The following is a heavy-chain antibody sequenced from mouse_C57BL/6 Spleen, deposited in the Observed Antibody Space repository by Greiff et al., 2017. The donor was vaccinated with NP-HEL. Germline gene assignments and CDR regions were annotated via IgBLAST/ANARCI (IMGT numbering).Heavy chain of an antibody. J-gene: IGHJ4*01. D-gene: IGHD4-1*01. Sequence: VKLMESGAELARPGASVKLSCKASGYTFTSYGISWVKQRTGPGLAWIGEIYPRSGNTYYNEKFKGKATLTADKSSSTAYMVFSSLTSEDFAVYFCAREGTGTGGAMDYWGQGTSVTVSS. CDR3: AREGTGTGGAMDY. CDR1: GYTFTSYG. V-gene: IGHV1-81*01. CDR2: IYPRSGNT.